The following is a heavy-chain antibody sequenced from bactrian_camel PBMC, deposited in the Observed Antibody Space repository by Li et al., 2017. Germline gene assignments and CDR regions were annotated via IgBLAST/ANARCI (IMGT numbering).Heavy chain of an antibody. Sequence: HVQLVESGGNSVQAGGSLRLSCAASGFTFSSYSMTWVRQAPGKGLEWVATIGTRGIYIDYADSVKGRFTISRDNAKNMLYLQMNYLKTEDTAMYYCATAAGGGYYYSFGFGYWGQGTQVTV. CDR3: ATAAGGGYYYSFGFGY. CDR1: GFTFSSYS. V-gene: IGHV3S1*01. J-gene: IGHJ6*01. CDR2: IGTRGIYI. D-gene: IGHD2*01.